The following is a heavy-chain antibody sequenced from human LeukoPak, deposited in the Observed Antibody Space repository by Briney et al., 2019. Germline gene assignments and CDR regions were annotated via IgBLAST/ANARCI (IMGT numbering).Heavy chain of an antibody. J-gene: IGHJ5*02. CDR2: ISSSSSYI. CDR1: GFTVSSNY. D-gene: IGHD2-21*02. Sequence: PGGSLRLSCAPSGFTVSSNYMNWVRQAPGKGLEWVSSISSSSSYIYYADSVKGRFTISRDNAKNSLYLQMSSLRAEDTAMYFCARDNFPYCGGDCSPNWFDPWGQGTLVTVSS. V-gene: IGHV3-21*01. CDR3: ARDNFPYCGGDCSPNWFDP.